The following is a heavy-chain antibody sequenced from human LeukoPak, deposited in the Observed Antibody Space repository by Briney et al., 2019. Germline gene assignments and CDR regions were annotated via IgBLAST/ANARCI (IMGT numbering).Heavy chain of an antibody. CDR1: GYTFTSYY. CDR2: INPSGGST. V-gene: IGHV1-46*01. D-gene: IGHD2-15*01. CDR3: ARSPEGYCSGGSCYSQWFDP. Sequence: ASVKVSCKASGYTFTSYYMHWARQAPGQGLEWMGIINPSGGSTSYAQKFQGRVTMTRDTSTSTVYMELSSLRSEDTAVYYRARSPEGYCSGGSCYSQWFDPWGQGTLVTVSS. J-gene: IGHJ5*02.